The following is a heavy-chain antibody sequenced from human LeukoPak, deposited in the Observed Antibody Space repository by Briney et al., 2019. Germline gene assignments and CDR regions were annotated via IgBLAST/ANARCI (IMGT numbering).Heavy chain of an antibody. V-gene: IGHV3-21*01. J-gene: IGHJ6*03. CDR3: ARRRLGNCSSTSCYPRYMDV. CDR1: GFTFSSYA. D-gene: IGHD2-2*01. CDR2: ISSSSSYI. Sequence: TGGSLRLSCAASGFTFSSYAMSWVRQAPGKGLEWVSSISSSSSYIYYADSVKGRFTISRDNAKNSLYLQMNSLRAEDTAVYYCARRRLGNCSSTSCYPRYMDVWGKGTTVTVSS.